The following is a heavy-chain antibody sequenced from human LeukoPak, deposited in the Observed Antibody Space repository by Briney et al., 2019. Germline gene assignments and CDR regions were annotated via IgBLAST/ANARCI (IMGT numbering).Heavy chain of an antibody. D-gene: IGHD3-22*01. V-gene: IGHV4-4*07. CDR3: ARRPPRDRYYDSSGSLDY. CDR1: GGSISSYY. CDR2: IYTSGST. J-gene: IGHJ4*02. Sequence: NSSETLSLTCTVSGGSISSYYWSWIRQPAGKGLEWIGRIYTSGSTNYNPSLKSRVTISVDTSKNQFSLKLSSVTAADTAVYYCARRPPRDRYYDSSGSLDYWGQGTLVTVSS.